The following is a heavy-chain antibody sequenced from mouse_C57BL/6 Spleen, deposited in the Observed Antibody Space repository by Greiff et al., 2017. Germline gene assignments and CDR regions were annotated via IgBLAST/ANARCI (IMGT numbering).Heavy chain of an antibody. CDR3: ASGYRGGGDY. V-gene: IGHV1-69*01. D-gene: IGHD3-2*02. CDR2: IDPSDSYT. J-gene: IGHJ2*01. CDR1: GYTFTSYW. Sequence: QVQLQQPGAELVMPGASVKLSCKASGYTFTSYWMHWVKQRPGRGLEWIGEIDPSDSYTNYNQKFKGKSTLTVDKSSSTAYMQLSSLTSEDSAVYYCASGYRGGGDYWGQGTTLTVSS.